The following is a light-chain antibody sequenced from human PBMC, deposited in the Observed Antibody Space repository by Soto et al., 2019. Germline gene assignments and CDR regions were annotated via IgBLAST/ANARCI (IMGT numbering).Light chain of an antibody. J-gene: IGKJ1*01. Sequence: DIQMTQSPSTPSGSVGDRVSITCRASHTIRSWLAWYQQKPGKAAKLLIYKASTLKSGVPSRFSGSRSGTEFTPTISSLQPDDFATYYCQQYETFSGTFGPGTKVDIK. CDR3: QQYETFSGT. V-gene: IGKV1-5*03. CDR2: KAS. CDR1: HTIRSW.